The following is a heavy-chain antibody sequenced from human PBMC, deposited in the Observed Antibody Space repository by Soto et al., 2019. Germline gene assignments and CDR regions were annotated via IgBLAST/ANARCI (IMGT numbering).Heavy chain of an antibody. CDR2: IVVGSGNT. Sequence: EWIGWIVVGSGNTNYAQKFQERVTITRDMSTSTAYMELSSLRSEDTAVYYCAADALLSSGWYYFDYWGQGTLVTVSS. J-gene: IGHJ4*02. D-gene: IGHD6-19*01. V-gene: IGHV1-58*01. CDR3: AADALLSSGWYYFDY.